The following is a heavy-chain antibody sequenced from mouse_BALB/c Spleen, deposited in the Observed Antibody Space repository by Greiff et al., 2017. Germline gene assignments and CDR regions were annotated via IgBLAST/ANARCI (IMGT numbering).Heavy chain of an antibody. Sequence: EVMLVESGPSLVKPSQTLSLTCSVTGDSITSGYWNWIRKFPGNKLEYMGYISYSGSTYYNPSLKSRISITRDTSKNQYYLQLNSVTTEDTATYYCASSNGDYYGSLAWFAYWGQGTLVTVSA. J-gene: IGHJ3*01. CDR1: GDSITSGY. D-gene: IGHD1-1*01. CDR2: ISYSGST. CDR3: ASSNGDYYGSLAWFAY. V-gene: IGHV3-8*02.